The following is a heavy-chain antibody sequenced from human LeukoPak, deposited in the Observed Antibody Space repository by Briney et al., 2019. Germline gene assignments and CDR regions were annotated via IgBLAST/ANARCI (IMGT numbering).Heavy chain of an antibody. D-gene: IGHD4-17*01. CDR3: ARPGLRGDYVY. V-gene: IGHV1-46*03. CDR2: INPSGSST. CDR1: GGTFSNYA. Sequence: ASVNVSCKASGGTFSNYAVSWVRQAPGQGLEWMGIINPSGSSTSYAQKFQGRVTMTRDTSTSTVYMELSSLRSEDTAVYYCARPGLRGDYVYWGQGTLVTVSS. J-gene: IGHJ4*02.